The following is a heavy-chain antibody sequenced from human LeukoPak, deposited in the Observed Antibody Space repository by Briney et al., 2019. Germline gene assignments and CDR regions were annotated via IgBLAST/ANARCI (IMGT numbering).Heavy chain of an antibody. Sequence: GGSLRLSCAASGFTFSSYWLSWVRQAPGKGLEWVANIKQDGSEKYYVDSVKGRFTISRDNAKNSLYLQMNSLRAEDTAVYYCARDLGDYDSSGYTNVWGQGTTVTVSS. V-gene: IGHV3-7*01. J-gene: IGHJ6*02. CDR2: IKQDGSEK. CDR3: ARDLGDYDSSGYTNV. CDR1: GFTFSSYW. D-gene: IGHD3-22*01.